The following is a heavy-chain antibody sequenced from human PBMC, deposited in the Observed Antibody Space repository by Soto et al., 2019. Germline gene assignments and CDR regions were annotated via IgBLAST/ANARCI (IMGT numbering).Heavy chain of an antibody. J-gene: IGHJ6*03. Sequence: GGFLRLSCAASGFTFSSYAMSWVRQAPGKGLEWVSAISGSGGSTYYADSVKGRFTISRDNSKNTLYLQMNSLRAEDTAVYYCAARGGGYCSSTSCYFYYYYYMDVWGKGTTVTVSS. CDR3: AARGGGYCSSTSCYFYYYYYMDV. CDR2: ISGSGGST. CDR1: GFTFSSYA. D-gene: IGHD2-2*01. V-gene: IGHV3-23*01.